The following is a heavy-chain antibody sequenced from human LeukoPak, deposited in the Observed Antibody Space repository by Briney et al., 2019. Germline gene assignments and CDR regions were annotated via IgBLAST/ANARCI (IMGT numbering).Heavy chain of an antibody. J-gene: IGHJ4*02. CDR1: GGSFSGYY. V-gene: IGHV4-34*01. D-gene: IGHD4-23*01. CDR2: INHSGST. Sequence: SETLSLTCAVYGGSFSGYYWSWIRQPPGKELEWIGEINHSGSTNYNPSLKSRVTISVDTSKNQFSLKLSSVTAADTAVYYCARGRPHGNDYWGQGALVTVSS. CDR3: ARGRPHGNDY.